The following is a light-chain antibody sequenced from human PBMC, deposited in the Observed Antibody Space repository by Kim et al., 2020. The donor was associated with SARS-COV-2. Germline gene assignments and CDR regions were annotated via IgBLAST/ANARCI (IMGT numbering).Light chain of an antibody. CDR1: VLAKEY. V-gene: IGLV3-27*01. Sequence: VSPGQTARTSGSGDVLAKEYARQYRQKPGPDPVLVIYKDSERPSGVPGRCSASGSGTTGTLTISGAQVEDEDDYYCYSATDNNRRVFGGGTQLTVL. CDR2: KDS. CDR3: YSATDNNRRV. J-gene: IGLJ3*02.